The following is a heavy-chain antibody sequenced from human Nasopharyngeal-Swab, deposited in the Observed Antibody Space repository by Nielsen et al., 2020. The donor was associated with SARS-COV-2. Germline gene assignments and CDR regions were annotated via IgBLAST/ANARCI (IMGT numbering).Heavy chain of an antibody. D-gene: IGHD6-13*01. J-gene: IGHJ3*02. Sequence: GESLKISCAASGFTFSSYSMNWVRQAPGKGLEWVSYISSSSSTIYYADSVKGRFTISRDNAKNSLYLQMNSLRDEDTAVYFCARDRIRYSSSWYDAFDIWGQGTMVTVSS. V-gene: IGHV3-48*02. CDR1: GFTFSSYS. CDR3: ARDRIRYSSSWYDAFDI. CDR2: ISSSSSTI.